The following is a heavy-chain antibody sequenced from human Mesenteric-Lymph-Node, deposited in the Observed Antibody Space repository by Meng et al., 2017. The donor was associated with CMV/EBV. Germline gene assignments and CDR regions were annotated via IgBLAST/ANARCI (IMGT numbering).Heavy chain of an antibody. CDR3: ARVTVVPAAIYYYYYYGMDV. V-gene: IGHV3-7*01. CDR2: IKQDGSEK. D-gene: IGHD2-2*02. CDR1: GFTFSNYW. J-gene: IGHJ6*02. Sequence: GESLKISCAASGFTFSNYWMSWVRQAPGKGLEWVANIKQDGSEKYYVDSVKGRFTISRDNAKNSLYLQMNSLRAEDTAVYYCARVTVVPAAIYYYYYYGMDVWGQGTTVTVSS.